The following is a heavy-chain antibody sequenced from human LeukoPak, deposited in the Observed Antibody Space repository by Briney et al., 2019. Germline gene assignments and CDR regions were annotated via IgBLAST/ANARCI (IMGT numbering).Heavy chain of an antibody. CDR3: ARLQFFDYLSWAHTYYPYMDA. J-gene: IGHJ6*03. CDR2: IRNDADGVTT. CDR1: GFTFAGYA. D-gene: IGHD3-3*01. Sequence: GGSLRLSCATSGFTFAGYAMIWVRQAPGKGLEWVASIRNDADGVTTEYSATVEVRFTVSRADSTSIAYLQMNSPETEDTAVYFCARLQFFDYLSWAHTYYPYMDAWGKGTTVTV. V-gene: IGHV3-49*04.